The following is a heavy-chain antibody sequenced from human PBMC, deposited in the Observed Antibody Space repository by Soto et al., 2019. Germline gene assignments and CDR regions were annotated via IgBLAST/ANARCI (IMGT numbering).Heavy chain of an antibody. CDR2: MNPNSGNT. CDR1: GYSFTRYD. Sequence: QVQLVQSGADVKKPGTSMKVSCKASGYSFTRYDINWVRQVPGQGLEWMGWMNPNSGNTGYAQKFQGRVTMTRNTSIATAYMELSNLRPDDTAVYYCARVEGFFPAFDYWGQGNLVTDSS. V-gene: IGHV1-8*01. J-gene: IGHJ4*02. CDR3: ARVEGFFPAFDY.